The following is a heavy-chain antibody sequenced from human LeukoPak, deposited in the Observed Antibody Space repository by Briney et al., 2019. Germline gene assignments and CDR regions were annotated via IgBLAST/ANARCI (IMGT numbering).Heavy chain of an antibody. CDR1: GGTFSTYA. D-gene: IGHD6-6*01. V-gene: IGHV1-69*13. CDR3: ARAAYSSSYAAGY. Sequence: SVKVSCRASGGTFSTYAISWVRQAPGQGLEWMGGIIPIFGTANYAQKFQGRVTITADESTSTAYMELSSLRSEDTAVYYCARAAYSSSYAAGYWGQGTLVTVSS. J-gene: IGHJ4*02. CDR2: IIPIFGTA.